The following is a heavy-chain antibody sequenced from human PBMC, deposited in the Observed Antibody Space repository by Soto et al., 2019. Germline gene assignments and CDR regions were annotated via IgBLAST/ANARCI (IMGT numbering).Heavy chain of an antibody. CDR1: GYSFTNYW. D-gene: IGHD2-15*01. CDR2: IYPDDSDT. J-gene: IGHJ4*02. CDR3: ARPVVAAAIPTYFDS. V-gene: IGHV5-51*01. Sequence: GESPKISCKASGYSFTNYWVAWVRQLPGKGLEWMGSIYPDDSDTRYSPSFQGQVTISVDKSITTAYLQWISLKASDTAMFYCARPVVAAAIPTYFDSWGQGTLVTVS.